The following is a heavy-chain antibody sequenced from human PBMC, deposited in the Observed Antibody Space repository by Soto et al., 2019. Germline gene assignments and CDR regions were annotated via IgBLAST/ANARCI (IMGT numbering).Heavy chain of an antibody. Sequence: QVQLVQSGAEVKKPGSSVKVSCKASGGTFSSYAISWVRQAPGQGLEWMGGINPIFGTANYAQKFQGRVTITADESTSTAYMELSSLRSEDTAVYYCARDLTGYCSGGSCYWFDPWGQGTLVTVSS. CDR1: GGTFSSYA. J-gene: IGHJ5*02. CDR3: ARDLTGYCSGGSCYWFDP. CDR2: INPIFGTA. V-gene: IGHV1-69*01. D-gene: IGHD2-15*01.